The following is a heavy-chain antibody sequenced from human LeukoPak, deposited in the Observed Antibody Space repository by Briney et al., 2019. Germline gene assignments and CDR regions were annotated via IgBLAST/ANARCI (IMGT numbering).Heavy chain of an antibody. J-gene: IGHJ3*02. CDR2: ISGSGGST. D-gene: IGHD3-3*01. V-gene: IGHV3-23*01. CDR3: ATRITGSSGDFELRFPRALDI. Sequence: PGGSLRLSCAASGFSFSTYAMSWVRQAPGKGLEWVSAISGSGGSTYYADSVKGQFTISRDNSENTLYLQMNSLRAEDTAVYYCATRITGSSGDFELRFPRALDIWGQGTMVTVSS. CDR1: GFSFSTYA.